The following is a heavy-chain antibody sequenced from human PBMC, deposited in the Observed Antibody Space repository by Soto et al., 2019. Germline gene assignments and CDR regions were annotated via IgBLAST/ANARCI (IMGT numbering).Heavy chain of an antibody. CDR3: ARGPDYGMDV. CDR1: GYTFTGYY. J-gene: IGHJ6*02. Sequence: ASVKVSCKASGYTFTGYYMHWVRQAPGQGLEWMGWINPNSGGTNYAQKGQGRCTMTRDTSISTAYMELSRRRADDTAGYDGARGPDYGMDVWGQGTTVTVSS. V-gene: IGHV1-2*02. CDR2: INPNSGGT.